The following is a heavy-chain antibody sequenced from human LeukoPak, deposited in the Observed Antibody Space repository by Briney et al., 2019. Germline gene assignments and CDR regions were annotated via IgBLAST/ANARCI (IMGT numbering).Heavy chain of an antibody. CDR2: AYSRSRGGR. V-gene: IGHV6-1*01. Sequence: SQTLSLTSALSGDSVSSNSVAWNWVRQSPSRGLEWLGRAYSRSRGGRDYAISVRSRINIDTDTSRNQFSLQLSSVTPEDTAVYYCARGTNSTFDIWGQGTMVTVSS. J-gene: IGHJ3*02. CDR1: GDSVSSNSVA. CDR3: ARGTNSTFDI. D-gene: IGHD1-7*01.